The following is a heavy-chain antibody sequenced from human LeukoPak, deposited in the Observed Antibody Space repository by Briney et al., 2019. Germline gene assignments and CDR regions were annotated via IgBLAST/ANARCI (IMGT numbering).Heavy chain of an antibody. CDR3: ARGEDYDYWNRFGVRHNWFDA. CDR1: DAALRCYQ. Sequence: SETLSLTCGVSDAALRCYQCSWIRQSPGKRLEWIGEIHHRGSTTYNPSLKSRVTISVDTPKNQFSLKMTSVTAADTAIYYCARGEDYDYWNRFGVRHNWFDAWGQGTLVTVSS. V-gene: IGHV4-34*01. CDR2: IHHRGST. J-gene: IGHJ5*02. D-gene: IGHD3/OR15-3a*01.